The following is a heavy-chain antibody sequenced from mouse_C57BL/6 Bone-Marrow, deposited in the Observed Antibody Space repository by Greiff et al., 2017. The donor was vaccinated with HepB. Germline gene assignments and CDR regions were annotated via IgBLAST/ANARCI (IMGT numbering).Heavy chain of an antibody. V-gene: IGHV7-1*01. D-gene: IGHD2-12*01. CDR2: SRNKANDYTT. J-gene: IGHJ1*03. CDR3: AKVLSSYDGYFDV. CDR1: GFTFSDFY. Sequence: EVKLMESGGGLVQSGRSLRLSCATSGFTFSDFYMEWVRQAPGKGLEWIAASRNKANDYTTEYSASVKGRFIVSRDTSQSILYLQMNALRAEDTAIYSCAKVLSSYDGYFDVWGTGTTVTVSS.